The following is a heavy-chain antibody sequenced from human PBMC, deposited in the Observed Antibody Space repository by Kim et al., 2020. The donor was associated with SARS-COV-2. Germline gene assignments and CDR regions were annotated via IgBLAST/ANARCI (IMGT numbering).Heavy chain of an antibody. J-gene: IGHJ4*02. V-gene: IGHV4-39*07. Sequence: TPSLKSRVTISVDTSKNQFSLKLSSVTAADTAVYYCAREPKYYYYDSSLWGQGTLVTVSS. D-gene: IGHD3-22*01. CDR3: AREPKYYYYDSSL.